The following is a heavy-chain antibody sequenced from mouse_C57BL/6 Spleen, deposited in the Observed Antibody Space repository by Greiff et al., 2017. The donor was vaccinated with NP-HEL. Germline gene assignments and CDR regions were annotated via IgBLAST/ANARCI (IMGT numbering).Heavy chain of an antibody. CDR1: GYAFSSSW. CDR2: IYPGDGDT. D-gene: IGHD4-1*01. Sequence: QVQLQQSGPELVKPGASVKISCKASGYAFSSSWMNWVKQRPGKGLEWIGRIYPGDGDTNYNGKFKGKATLTADKSSSTAYMQLSSLTSEDSAVYFCARKASWDDYYAMDYWGQGTSVTVSS. V-gene: IGHV1-82*01. J-gene: IGHJ4*01. CDR3: ARKASWDDYYAMDY.